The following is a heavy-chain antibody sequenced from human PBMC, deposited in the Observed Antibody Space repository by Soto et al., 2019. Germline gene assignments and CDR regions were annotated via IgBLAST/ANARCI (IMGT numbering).Heavy chain of an antibody. J-gene: IGHJ6*02. CDR3: AKGPGYSFGYSVYYYYYGMDV. CDR1: GGSLRGIG. CDR2: VNHSGST. Sequence: TFETLSLSWGVYGGSLRGIGWTWVSKHPGKGLEWTGEVNHSGSTNYSPSLESRITISLDTSNNQFSLKLSSVTAADTAVYYCAKGPGYSFGYSVYYYYYGMDVWGQGTTVTGSS. D-gene: IGHD5-18*01. V-gene: IGHV4-34*01.